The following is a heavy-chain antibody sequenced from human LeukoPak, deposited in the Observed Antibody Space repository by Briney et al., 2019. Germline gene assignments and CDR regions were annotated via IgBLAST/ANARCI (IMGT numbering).Heavy chain of an antibody. Sequence: ASVKVSCKASGYTFTSYYMHWVRQAPGQGLEWMGIINPSGGSTSYAQKFQGRVTMTRDTSTSTVYMELSSLRSEDTAVYYCATFTPSTTYARDYDYWGQGTLVTVSS. CDR1: GYTFTSYY. CDR3: ATFTPSTTYARDYDY. J-gene: IGHJ4*02. CDR2: INPSGGST. V-gene: IGHV1-46*01. D-gene: IGHD1-26*01.